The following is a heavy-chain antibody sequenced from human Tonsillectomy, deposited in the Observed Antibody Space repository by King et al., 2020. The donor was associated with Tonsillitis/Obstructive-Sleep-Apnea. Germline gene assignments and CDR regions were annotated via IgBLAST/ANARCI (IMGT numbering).Heavy chain of an antibody. CDR2: ISSSGSTI. Sequence: VQLVESGGGLVKPGGSLRLSCAASGFTFSDYYMSWIRQAPGKGLEWVSYISSSGSTIYSADSVKGRFTISRDNAKNSLYMQMNSLRAVDTAVYYCARGRFCSSTSCYTRFLVNYWGQGTLVTVSS. V-gene: IGHV3-11*01. J-gene: IGHJ4*02. D-gene: IGHD2-2*02. CDR1: GFTFSDYY. CDR3: ARGRFCSSTSCYTRFLVNY.